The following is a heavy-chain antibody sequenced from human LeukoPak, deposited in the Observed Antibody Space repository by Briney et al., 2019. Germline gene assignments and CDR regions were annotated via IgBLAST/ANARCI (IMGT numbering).Heavy chain of an antibody. CDR2: IEQDGSDK. CDR3: ARGIEGTTNFDY. D-gene: IGHD1-7*01. CDR1: GFTFSNNW. J-gene: IGHJ4*02. V-gene: IGHV3-7*01. Sequence: GGSLRLSCAVSGFTFSNNWMNWVRQAPGKGLEWVANIEQDGSDKNYVDSVKGRFTISRDNAKNSLYLQMNGLRAEDTAVYYCARGIEGTTNFDYWGQGTLVTVSS.